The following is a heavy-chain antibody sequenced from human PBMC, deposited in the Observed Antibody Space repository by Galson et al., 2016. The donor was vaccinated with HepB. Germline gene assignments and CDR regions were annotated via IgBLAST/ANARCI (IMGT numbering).Heavy chain of an antibody. Sequence: TLSLTCTVSADAIRSGGYYWNWIRQHPGKGLEWIGFIYYSGSTSYNPSLKSRVTISVDPSKNEFSLKLTTVTAADTAVYYCARLRGTTKRGHFDYWGQGTLVTVSS. CDR2: IYYSGST. CDR1: ADAIRSGGYY. J-gene: IGHJ4*02. CDR3: ARLRGTTKRGHFDY. V-gene: IGHV4-31*03. D-gene: IGHD4-11*01.